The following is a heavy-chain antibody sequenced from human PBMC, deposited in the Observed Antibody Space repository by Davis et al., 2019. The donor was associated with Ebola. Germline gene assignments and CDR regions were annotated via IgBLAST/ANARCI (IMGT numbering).Heavy chain of an antibody. J-gene: IGHJ1*01. D-gene: IGHD6-13*01. CDR3: VRVGGDTSTWHHERPEYFQH. V-gene: IGHV3-74*01. Sequence: GESLKISCVASGFTFSSYAMYWVRQAPGKGLVWVSRTNSDGSSTNYADSVKGRFTISRDNAKNTLYLQMNSLRAEDTAVYYCVRVGGDTSTWHHERPEYFQHWGQGTLVTVSS. CDR1: GFTFSSYA. CDR2: TNSDGSST.